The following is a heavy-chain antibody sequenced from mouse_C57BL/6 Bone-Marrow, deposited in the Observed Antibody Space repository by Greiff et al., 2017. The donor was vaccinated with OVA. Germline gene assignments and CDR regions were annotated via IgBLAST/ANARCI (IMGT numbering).Heavy chain of an antibody. D-gene: IGHD1-1*01. Sequence: VQRVESGAELMKPGASVKLSCKATGYTFTGYWIEWVKQRPGHGLEWIGEILPGSGSTNYNEKFKGKATFTADTSSNTAYMQLSSLTTEDSAIYYCAREGVLRPSKDWFAYWGQGTLVTVSA. CDR1: GYTFTGYW. CDR3: AREGVLRPSKDWFAY. V-gene: IGHV1-9*01. CDR2: ILPGSGST. J-gene: IGHJ3*01.